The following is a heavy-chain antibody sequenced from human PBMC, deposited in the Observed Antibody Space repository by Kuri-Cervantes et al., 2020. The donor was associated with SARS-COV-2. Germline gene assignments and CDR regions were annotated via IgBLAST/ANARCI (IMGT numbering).Heavy chain of an antibody. V-gene: IGHV3-30-3*01. CDR2: ISYDGSNK. J-gene: IGHJ6*02. Sequence: GESLKISCAASGFTFSSYAMHWVRQAPGKGLEWVAAISYDGSNKYYADSVKGRFTISRDNSKNTLYLQMNSLRAEDTAVYYCARAGPMVRGVATMGYYGMDVWGQGTTVTVSS. D-gene: IGHD3-10*01. CDR1: GFTFSSYA. CDR3: ARAGPMVRGVATMGYYGMDV.